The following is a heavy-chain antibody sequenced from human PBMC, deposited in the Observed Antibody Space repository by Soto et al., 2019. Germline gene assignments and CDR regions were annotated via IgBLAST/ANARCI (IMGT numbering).Heavy chain of an antibody. J-gene: IGHJ3*02. CDR1: GYTFTSYY. D-gene: IGHD4-17*01. CDR2: INPSGGST. V-gene: IGHV1-46*03. CDR3: ALDLTTLTTSPSDAFDI. Sequence: GASVKVSCKASGYTFTSYYMHWVRQAPGQGLEWMGIINPSGGSTSYAQKFQGRVTMTRDTSTSTVYMELSSLRSEDTAVYYCALDLTTLTTSPSDAFDIWGQGTMVTVSS.